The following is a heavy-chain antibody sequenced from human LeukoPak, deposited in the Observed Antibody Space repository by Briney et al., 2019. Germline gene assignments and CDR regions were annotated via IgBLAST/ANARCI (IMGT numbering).Heavy chain of an antibody. CDR2: IIPIFGTA. D-gene: IGHD1-7*01. CDR1: GGTFSSYA. V-gene: IGHV1-69*05. J-gene: IGHJ5*02. Sequence: SVKVSCKASGGTFSSYAISWLRQAPGQGLEWMGRIIPIFGTANYAQKFQGRVTITTDESTSTAYMELSSLRSEDTAVYYCAREGYNWNYEGLNWFDPWGQGTLVTVSS. CDR3: AREGYNWNYEGLNWFDP.